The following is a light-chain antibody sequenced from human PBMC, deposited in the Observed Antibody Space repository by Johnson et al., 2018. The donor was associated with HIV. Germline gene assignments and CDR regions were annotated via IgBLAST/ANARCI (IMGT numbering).Light chain of an antibody. CDR2: ETN. CDR3: GTLDSSLSAYV. CDR1: SSNIGNNY. J-gene: IGLJ1*01. V-gene: IGLV1-51*02. Sequence: QSVLTQPPSVSAAPGQKVTISCSGSSSNIGNNYVSWYQQLPGTAPKLLIYETNKRPSGIPDRFSGSKSGTSATLGITGLQTGDEADYYCGTLDSSLSAYVFGTGTKVTVL.